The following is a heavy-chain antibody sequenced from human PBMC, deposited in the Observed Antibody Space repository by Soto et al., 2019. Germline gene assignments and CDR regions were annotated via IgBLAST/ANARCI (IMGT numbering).Heavy chain of an antibody. CDR3: ARISSCSSTSCYPFYFQH. V-gene: IGHV1-18*01. Sequence: VPVKGSCKAFGYTFTSYGISWVRQAPGQGLEWMGWISAYNGNTNYAQKLQGRVTMTTDTSTSTAYMELRSLRSDDTAVYYCARISSCSSTSCYPFYFQHWGQGTLVTVSS. J-gene: IGHJ1*01. D-gene: IGHD2-2*01. CDR2: ISAYNGNT. CDR1: GYTFTSYG.